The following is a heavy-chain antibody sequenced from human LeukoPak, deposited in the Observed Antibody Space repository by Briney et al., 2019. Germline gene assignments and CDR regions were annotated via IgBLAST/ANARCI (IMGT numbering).Heavy chain of an antibody. J-gene: IGHJ4*02. V-gene: IGHV4-59*01. CDR3: ARWMTTVITPDY. Sequence: SETLSLTCTVSGGSISSYYWNWVRQPPGKGLEWIGFIYYSGSTNYNPSLKSRVTISVDTSKYQFSLRLSSVTAADTAVYYCARWMTTVITPDYWGQGTLVTVSS. CDR1: GGSISSYY. CDR2: IYYSGST. D-gene: IGHD4-11*01.